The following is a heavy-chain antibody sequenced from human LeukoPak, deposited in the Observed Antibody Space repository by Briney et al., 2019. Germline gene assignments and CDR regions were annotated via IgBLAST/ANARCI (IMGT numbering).Heavy chain of an antibody. CDR1: GASINSSNFY. CDR2: IYYTGST. V-gene: IGHV4-39*01. Sequence: SETLSLTCTVSGASINSSNFYWGWIRQPPGKGLESIGSIYYTGSTYSNPSLNSRVTISVDTSKNQFSLKLLSVTAADTAVYYCARQGTMTRGGYWLAPWGRGTLVTVSS. D-gene: IGHD3-10*01. CDR3: ARQGTMTRGGYWLAP. J-gene: IGHJ5*02.